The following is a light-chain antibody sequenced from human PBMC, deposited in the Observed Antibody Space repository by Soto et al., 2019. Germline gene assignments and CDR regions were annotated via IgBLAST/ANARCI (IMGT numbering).Light chain of an antibody. CDR1: QSVSSSY. V-gene: IGKV3-20*01. CDR2: GAS. CDR3: QQYGSSPAQT. Sequence: EIVLTQSPGTLSLSPGERATLSCRASQSVSSSYLAWYQQKPGQAPRLLIYGASSRATGIPDRFSGSGSGTDFTLTISRREPEDVAVYYCQQYGSSPAQTFGQGTKVEIK. J-gene: IGKJ1*01.